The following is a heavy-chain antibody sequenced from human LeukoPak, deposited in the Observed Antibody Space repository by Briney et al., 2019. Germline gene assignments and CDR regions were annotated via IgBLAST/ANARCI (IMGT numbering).Heavy chain of an antibody. V-gene: IGHV3-21*01. D-gene: IGHD1-26*01. J-gene: IGHJ6*02. CDR2: ISDSSSYI. Sequence: PGGSLRLSCAASGFTFSSYRMNWVRQAPGKGLEWVSSISDSSSYIYHADSVKGRFTISRDNAKSSVYLQMNSLRAEDTATYYCTKGENGMDVWGQGTTVTVSS. CDR3: TKGENGMDV. CDR1: GFTFSSYR.